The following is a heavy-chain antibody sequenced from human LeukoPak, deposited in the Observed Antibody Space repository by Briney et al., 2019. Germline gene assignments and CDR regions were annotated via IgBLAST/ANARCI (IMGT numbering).Heavy chain of an antibody. CDR2: IYYTGSP. V-gene: IGHV4-59*08. J-gene: IGHJ4*02. Sequence: SETLSLTCSVSGDSLSNYYWTWVRQPPGKGLEWVGYIYYTGSPNYNPSLKRRVTISVHTSKNHFSLKLSSVPAADPAVYYCARLRDYGSGTFYNDYWGQGTLVTVSS. D-gene: IGHD3-10*01. CDR1: GDSLSNYY. CDR3: ARLRDYGSGTFYNDY.